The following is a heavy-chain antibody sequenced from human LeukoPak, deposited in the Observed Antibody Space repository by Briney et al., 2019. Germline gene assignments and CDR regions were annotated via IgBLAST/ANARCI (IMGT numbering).Heavy chain of an antibody. CDR2: IKQDGSEK. J-gene: IGHJ3*02. D-gene: IGHD6-19*01. V-gene: IGHV3-7*01. Sequence: PGGSLRLSCAASGFTFSSYWMSWVRQAPGKGLEWVANIKQDGSEKHYVDSVKGRFTSSRDNAKKSLYLQMNSLRAEDTAVYYCAREGYTSGWPHDAFDMSGQGTMVTVSS. CDR1: GFTFSSYW. CDR3: AREGYTSGWPHDAFDM.